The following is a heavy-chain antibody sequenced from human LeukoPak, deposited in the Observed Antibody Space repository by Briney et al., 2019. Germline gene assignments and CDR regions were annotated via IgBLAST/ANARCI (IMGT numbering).Heavy chain of an antibody. CDR2: IKQDGTKK. V-gene: IGHV3-7*03. J-gene: IGHJ4*02. CDR1: GFTFSSNW. Sequence: GGSLRLSCVASGFTFSSNWMSWVRQAPGKGLEWVANIKQDGTKKYYVDSVKGRFTISRDNAKNSLYLQMNSLRAEDTAVYYCAESQAYDGSTDYWGQGTLVTVSS. CDR3: AESQAYDGSTDY. D-gene: IGHD1-26*01.